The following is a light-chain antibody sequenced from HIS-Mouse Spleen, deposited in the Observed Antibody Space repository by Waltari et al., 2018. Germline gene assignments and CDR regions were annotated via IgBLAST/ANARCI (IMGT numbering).Light chain of an antibody. CDR1: SSDVGGYNY. V-gene: IGLV2-11*01. J-gene: IGLJ3*02. CDR2: DGS. CDR3: CSYAGSYTWV. Sequence: QSALTQPRSVSGSPGQSVTISCPGTSSDVGGYNYVSWYHQHPGKAPKLMIYDGSKRPSGVPDRFSGSKSGNTASLTISGLQAEDEADYYCCSYAGSYTWVFGGGTKLTVL.